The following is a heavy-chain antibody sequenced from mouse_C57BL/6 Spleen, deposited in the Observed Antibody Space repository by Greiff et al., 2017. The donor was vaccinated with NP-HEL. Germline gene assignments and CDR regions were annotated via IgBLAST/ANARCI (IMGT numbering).Heavy chain of an antibody. Sequence: QVQLKQPGAELVKPGASVKLSCKASGYTFTSYWMHWVKQRPGQGLEWIGMFHPNSGSTNYNEKFKSKATLTVDKSSSTAYMQLSSLTSEDSAVYYCARRSYGSSYWYFDVWGTGTTVTVSS. CDR1: GYTFTSYW. D-gene: IGHD1-1*01. J-gene: IGHJ1*03. V-gene: IGHV1-64*01. CDR2: FHPNSGST. CDR3: ARRSYGSSYWYFDV.